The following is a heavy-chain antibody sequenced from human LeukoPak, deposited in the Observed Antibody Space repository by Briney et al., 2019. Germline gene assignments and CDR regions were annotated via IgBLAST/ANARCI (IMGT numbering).Heavy chain of an antibody. D-gene: IGHD2-2*01. J-gene: IGHJ5*02. CDR1: DGSISSYY. CDR3: ARDLFCSSTSCVNWFDP. Sequence: SETLSLTCTVSDGSISSYYWSWIRQPAGKGLEWIGRIYTSGSTNYNPSLKSRVTISVDKSKNQFSLKLSSVTAADTAVYYCARDLFCSSTSCVNWFDPWGQGTLVTVSS. V-gene: IGHV4-4*07. CDR2: IYTSGST.